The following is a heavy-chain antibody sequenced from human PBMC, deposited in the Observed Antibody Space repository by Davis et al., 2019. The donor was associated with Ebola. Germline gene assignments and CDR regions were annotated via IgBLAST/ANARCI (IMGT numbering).Heavy chain of an antibody. CDR2: IRSKANSYAT. Sequence: GESLKIFCAASGFTFSGSAMHWVRQASGQGLQWVGRIRSKANSYATAYAASVKGRFTISSDDSKNTAYLQMNSLKTGDTAVYYCTISSSSADYWGQGTLVTVSS. CDR1: GFTFSGSA. CDR3: TISSSSADY. D-gene: IGHD6-6*01. V-gene: IGHV3-73*01. J-gene: IGHJ4*02.